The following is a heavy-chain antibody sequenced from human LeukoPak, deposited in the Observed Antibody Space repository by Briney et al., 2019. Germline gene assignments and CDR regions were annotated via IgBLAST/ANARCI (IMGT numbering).Heavy chain of an antibody. CDR3: AKENPHNDY. Sequence: TGGSPRLSCAASGFTFRSYSMNWVRQAPGKGLEWVSAISGSGGETYYAESVKGRFTISRDNSKNTLYMQMNSLRAEDTALYYCAKENPHNDYWGQGTLVTVSS. CDR2: ISGSGGET. J-gene: IGHJ4*02. V-gene: IGHV3-23*01. CDR1: GFTFRSYS.